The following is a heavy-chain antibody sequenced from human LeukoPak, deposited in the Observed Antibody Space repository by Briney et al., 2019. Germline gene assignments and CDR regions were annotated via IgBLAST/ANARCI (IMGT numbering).Heavy chain of an antibody. CDR1: GGSISSYY. CDR2: VYYSGST. J-gene: IGHJ4*02. CDR3: ASADGSGSYYTFDY. D-gene: IGHD3-10*01. Sequence: SETLSLTCTVSGGSISSYYWSWIRQPPGKALEWIGYVYYSGSTNYNPSLKNRVTIAVDTSKNQFSLKLSSVTAADTAVYYCASADGSGSYYTFDYWGQGTLVTVSS. V-gene: IGHV4-59*01.